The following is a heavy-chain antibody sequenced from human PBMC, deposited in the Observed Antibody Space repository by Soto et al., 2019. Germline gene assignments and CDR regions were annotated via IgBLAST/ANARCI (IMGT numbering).Heavy chain of an antibody. CDR2: IRGSNGRI. CDR3: EKDVGAPYAFDI. J-gene: IGHJ3*02. CDR1: GFTFSTYA. V-gene: IGHV3-23*01. Sequence: VQLLESGGELVQPGGSLRLSCAASGFTFSTYAMSWVRQAPGKGLEWISNIRGSNGRIAYADSVKGRFTISRDNSKNTLYLEMNSLRAEDTAVYYCEKDVGAPYAFDIWGRGTMVTVSS. D-gene: IGHD4-17*01.